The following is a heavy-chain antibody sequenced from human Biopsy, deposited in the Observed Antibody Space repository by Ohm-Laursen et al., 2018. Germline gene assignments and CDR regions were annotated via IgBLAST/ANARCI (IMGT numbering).Heavy chain of an antibody. Sequence: SETPSLTCVVFGKTFSDYQWSWIRQPPGKGLEWIGQINQAGTTNYNPSLKSRVSISADASKYEFSLRLTSVTAADTAVYLCGNEVHGRDYWGLGAQVTVSS. J-gene: IGHJ4*02. CDR2: INQAGTT. V-gene: IGHV4-34*08. CDR3: GNEVHGRDY. CDR1: GKTFSDYQ. D-gene: IGHD2-15*01.